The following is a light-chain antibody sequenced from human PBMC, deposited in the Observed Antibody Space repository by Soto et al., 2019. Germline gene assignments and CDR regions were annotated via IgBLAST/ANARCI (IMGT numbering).Light chain of an antibody. CDR3: QQYGGSPPIT. V-gene: IGKV3-20*01. Sequence: EIVLTQSPGTLSLSPGERATLSCRASQSVSTTYLAWYQQKPGQAPRLLIHGASSRAADIPDRFSGSGSGTDFTLTISRLEPEDFAVYYCQQYGGSPPITFGQGTRLEI. CDR2: GAS. CDR1: QSVSTTY. J-gene: IGKJ5*01.